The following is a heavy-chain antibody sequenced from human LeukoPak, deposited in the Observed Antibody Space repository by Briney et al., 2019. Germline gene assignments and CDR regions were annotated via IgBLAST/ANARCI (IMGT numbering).Heavy chain of an antibody. V-gene: IGHV4-59*08. CDR2: IYYSGST. Sequence: SETLSLTCTVSGGSISSYYSSWLRQPPGKGLEWIGYIYYSGSTNYNPSLKSRVTISVDTSKNQFSLKLSSVTAADTAVYYCARGRGSCSGGSCYDYWGQGTLVTVSS. CDR1: GGSISSYY. CDR3: ARGRGSCSGGSCYDY. J-gene: IGHJ4*02. D-gene: IGHD2-15*01.